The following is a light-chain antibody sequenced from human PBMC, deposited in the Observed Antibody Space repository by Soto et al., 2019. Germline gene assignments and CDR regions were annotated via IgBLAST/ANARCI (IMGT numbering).Light chain of an antibody. J-gene: IGKJ1*01. Sequence: EIVLTQSPATLSLSPGERATLSCRASQSVSSYLAWYQQKPGQAPRLLIYDASNRATGIPGRFSGSGSGTDFTLTISSLEPEDFAVYYCQQRGNWPWTLGQGTTVDTK. CDR1: QSVSSY. CDR2: DAS. CDR3: QQRGNWPWT. V-gene: IGKV3-11*01.